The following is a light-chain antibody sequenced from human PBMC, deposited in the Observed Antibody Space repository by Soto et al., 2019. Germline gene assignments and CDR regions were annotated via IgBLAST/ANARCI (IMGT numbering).Light chain of an antibody. V-gene: IGKV1-39*01. CDR1: QNIDNY. Sequence: DIHLTQSPSSLSASVGDRVTITCRAGQNIDNYLNWYQQKPGKAPNLLIYTASSLRGGFPSRVSGSGSGTEFTLPIPSLQSEDFETYYCQPGYIKRWTFGQGTKVEIK. J-gene: IGKJ1*01. CDR3: QPGYIKRWT. CDR2: TAS.